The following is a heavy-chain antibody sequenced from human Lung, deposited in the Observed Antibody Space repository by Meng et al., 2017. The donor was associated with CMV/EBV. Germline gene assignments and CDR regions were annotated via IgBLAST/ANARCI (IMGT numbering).Heavy chain of an antibody. CDR3: LRRSGGSV. CDR2: IPHRGSS. CDR1: GDCITNHNW. V-gene: IGHV4-4*02. D-gene: IGHD3-10*01. Sequence: QVKLRESGPALVKPSETLSLTCAVSGDCITNHNWWAWVRQPPGKGLEWIGEIPHRGSSAYNPSLKSRVSMSIDKSKNQFSLKLTSVTAADTAVYHCLRRSGGSVWGQGTLVTVSS. J-gene: IGHJ1*01.